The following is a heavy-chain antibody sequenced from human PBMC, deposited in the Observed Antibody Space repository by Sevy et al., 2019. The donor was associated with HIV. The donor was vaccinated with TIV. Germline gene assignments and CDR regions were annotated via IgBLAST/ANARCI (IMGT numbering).Heavy chain of an antibody. CDR2: LNQDGSEK. CDR1: GFTFSAYW. D-gene: IGHD3-9*01. J-gene: IGHJ3*01. Sequence: GGSLRLSCAASGFTFSAYWMAWVRQAPGKGLEWVANLNQDGSEKYPVDSVKGRFTISRDNAKNSLYLQMNSVRVEDTGIYYCAIDDWRSLVTWGRGTMVTVSS. V-gene: IGHV3-7*01. CDR3: AIDDWRSLVT.